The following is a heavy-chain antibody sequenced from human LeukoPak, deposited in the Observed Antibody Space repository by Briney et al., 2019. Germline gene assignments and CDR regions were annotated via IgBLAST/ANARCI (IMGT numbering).Heavy chain of an antibody. Sequence: GASVKVSCKASGGTFSSYAISWVRQAPGQGLEWMGGIIPIFGTANYAQKFQGRVTITADESTNTAYMELSSLRSEDTAVYYCARGYYGSGADRYYYYMDVWGKGTTVTISS. CDR1: GGTFSSYA. J-gene: IGHJ6*03. D-gene: IGHD3-10*01. V-gene: IGHV1-69*13. CDR3: ARGYYGSGADRYYYYMDV. CDR2: IIPIFGTA.